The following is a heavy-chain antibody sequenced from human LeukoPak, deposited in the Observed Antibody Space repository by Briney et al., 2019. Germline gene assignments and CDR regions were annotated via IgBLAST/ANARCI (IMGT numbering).Heavy chain of an antibody. CDR1: GFTFSSYS. J-gene: IGHJ4*02. D-gene: IGHD6-13*01. CDR3: ARVLLAAAGHETGY. Sequence: GGSLRLSCAASGFTFSSYSMNWVRQAPGKGLEWVSSISSSINYIYYADSVKGRFTISRDNAKNSLYLQMNSLRAEDTGVYYCARVLLAAAGHETGYWGQGTLVTVSS. V-gene: IGHV3-21*01. CDR2: ISSSINYI.